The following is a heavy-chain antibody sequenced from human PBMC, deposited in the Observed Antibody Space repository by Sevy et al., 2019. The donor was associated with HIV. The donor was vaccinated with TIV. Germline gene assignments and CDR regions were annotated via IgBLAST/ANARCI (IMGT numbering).Heavy chain of an antibody. CDR2: FYYSGST. CDR3: ARAQWLVGPHDY. J-gene: IGHJ4*02. V-gene: IGHV4-59*13. Sequence: SETLSLTCTVSSGSISSYYWSWIRQPPGKGLEWIGCFYYSGSTNYNPSLKSRVTISVDTSKNQFSLKLSSVTAADTAVYYCARAQWLVGPHDYWGQGTLVTVSS. CDR1: SGSISSYY. D-gene: IGHD6-19*01.